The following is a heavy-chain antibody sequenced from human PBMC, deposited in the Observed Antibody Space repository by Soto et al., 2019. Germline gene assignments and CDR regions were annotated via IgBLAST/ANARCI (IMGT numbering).Heavy chain of an antibody. CDR2: IYYTGKT. D-gene: IGHD2-2*01. Sequence: QVQLQESGPGLVKPSQTLSLTCSVSGDYIHVGGYYWTWIRQRPGKGLEWMGYIYYTGKTYYNPSLGSRLTMSVDRSKNQFSLRLTSVTAADTAVYFCGRDLTSNANCIDPWGKGTLVTVSS. J-gene: IGHJ5*02. CDR1: GDYIHVGGYY. V-gene: IGHV4-30-4*01. CDR3: GRDLTSNANCIDP.